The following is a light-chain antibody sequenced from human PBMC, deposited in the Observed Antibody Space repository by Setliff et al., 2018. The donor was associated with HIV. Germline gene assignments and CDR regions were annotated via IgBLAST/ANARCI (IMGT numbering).Light chain of an antibody. CDR2: DVN. Sequence: QSVLTQPRSVSGSPGQSVTVSCTGTSSDVGGYNSVSWYQQYPGKAPKLMIYDVNKRPSGVPDRFSGSKSGSTASLTISRLQGEDEADYYCCSYAGSSYVFGTGTKVTV. CDR1: SSDVGGYNS. V-gene: IGLV2-11*01. J-gene: IGLJ1*01. CDR3: CSYAGSSYV.